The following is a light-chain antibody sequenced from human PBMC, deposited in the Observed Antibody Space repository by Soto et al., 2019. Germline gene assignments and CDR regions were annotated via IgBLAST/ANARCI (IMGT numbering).Light chain of an antibody. V-gene: IGKV1-39*01. J-gene: IGKJ1*01. CDR3: QQSYSTPRT. CDR1: QSIRTY. CDR2: ATS. Sequence: DIQMTQSPPSLSASLGDRVTITCRASQSIRTYLNWYQQKPGKAPKVLISATSNLQSGVPSRFSGSGSGTDFTLTISSLQPEDFGTYYCQQSYSTPRTFGQGTKVDI.